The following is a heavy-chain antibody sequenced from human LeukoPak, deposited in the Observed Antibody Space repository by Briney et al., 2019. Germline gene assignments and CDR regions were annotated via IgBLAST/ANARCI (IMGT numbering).Heavy chain of an antibody. CDR1: GGSISSGGYY. V-gene: IGHV4-30-2*01. D-gene: IGHD6-6*01. Sequence: SETLSLTCTVSGGSISSGGYYWSWIRQPPGKGLEWIGYIYHSGSTYYNPSLKSRVTISVDRSKNQFSLKLSSVTAADTAVYYCARDYSIEDSSSIWGQGTMVTVSS. CDR2: IYHSGST. J-gene: IGHJ3*02. CDR3: ARDYSIEDSSSI.